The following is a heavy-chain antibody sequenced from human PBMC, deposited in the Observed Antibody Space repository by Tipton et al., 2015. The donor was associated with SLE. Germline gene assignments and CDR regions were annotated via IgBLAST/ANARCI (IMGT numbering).Heavy chain of an antibody. CDR2: INWNGEST. CDR3: ASQATVTPK. CDR1: GFTFDDYG. Sequence: SLRLSCTASGFTFDDYGMSWVRQRPGKGLEWVSYINWNGESTGYADSVKGRFIVSRDNAKNSLSLQMNSLRAEDTAVYYCASQATVTPKWGQGTLVTVSS. V-gene: IGHV3-20*04. D-gene: IGHD4-17*01. J-gene: IGHJ4*02.